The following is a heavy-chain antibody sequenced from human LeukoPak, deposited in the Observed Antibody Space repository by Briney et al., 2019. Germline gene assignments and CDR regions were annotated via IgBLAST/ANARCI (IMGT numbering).Heavy chain of an antibody. CDR2: ISSSGNYI. CDR3: ARGRFGSC. V-gene: IGHV3-48*03. Sequence: PGGSLRLSCAASGFTFSGYEMKGVRQAPGKGLEWVSYISSSGNYIYYADSVKGRFTISRDNAENSLYLQMDSLRAEDTAVYYRARGRFGSCWGQGTLVTVSS. CDR1: GFTFSGYE. J-gene: IGHJ4*02. D-gene: IGHD3-3*01.